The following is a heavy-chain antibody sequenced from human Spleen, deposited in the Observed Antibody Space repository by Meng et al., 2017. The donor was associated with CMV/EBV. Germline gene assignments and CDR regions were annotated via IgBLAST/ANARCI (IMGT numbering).Heavy chain of an antibody. D-gene: IGHD2-15*01. J-gene: IGHJ4*02. Sequence: GESLKISCAASGFTFSRYWMSWVRQAPGKGLEWVANIKQDESEKNYVESVKGRFTISRDNAKNSLYLQMNSLRAEDTAVYYCARGPRYWDYWGQGTLVTVSS. V-gene: IGHV3-7*01. CDR2: IKQDESEK. CDR3: ARGPRYWDY. CDR1: GFTFSRYW.